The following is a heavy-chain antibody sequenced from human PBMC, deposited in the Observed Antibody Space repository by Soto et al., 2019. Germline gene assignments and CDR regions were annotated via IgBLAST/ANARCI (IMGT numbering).Heavy chain of an antibody. CDR3: ARVGGYDAYFDY. V-gene: IGHV1-18*01. CDR2: ISPYNGYT. J-gene: IGHJ4*01. CDR1: GYNLTSYG. D-gene: IGHD5-12*01. Sequence: VASVKVSCKASGYNLTSYGLSWVRQAPGQGLEWMGWISPYNGYTKYAHKFLGRVTMTTGTSTSTVYMELRSLRFDDTAVYYCARVGGYDAYFDYWGHGTLVTVS.